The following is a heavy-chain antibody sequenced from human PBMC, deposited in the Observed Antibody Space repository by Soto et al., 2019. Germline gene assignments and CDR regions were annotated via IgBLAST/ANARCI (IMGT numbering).Heavy chain of an antibody. Sequence: SETLSLTCTGSGGSTSRSEHYWSWLRQSPGKGLEWIGYIYYSGSTYYNPSLKSRITISVDTSKNQFSLKLSSVTAADTAVYYFAWAKLDDSYYGMSFWGQGTTVPVSA. D-gene: IGHD1-7*01. J-gene: IGHJ6*01. V-gene: IGHV4-30-4*08. CDR3: AWAKLDDSYYGMSF. CDR2: IYYSGST. CDR1: GGSTSRSEHY.